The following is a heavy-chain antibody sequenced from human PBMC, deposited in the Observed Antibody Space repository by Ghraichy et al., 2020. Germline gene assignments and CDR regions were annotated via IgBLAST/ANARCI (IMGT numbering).Heavy chain of an antibody. J-gene: IGHJ5*02. Sequence: SETLSLTCAVYGGSFSGYYWSWIRQPPGKGLEWIGEINHSGSTNYNPSLKSRVTISVDTSKNQFSLKLSSVTAADTAVYYCARFRDSSGSPYNWFDPWGQGTLVTVSS. D-gene: IGHD6-19*01. CDR1: GGSFSGYY. CDR3: ARFRDSSGSPYNWFDP. CDR2: INHSGST. V-gene: IGHV4-34*01.